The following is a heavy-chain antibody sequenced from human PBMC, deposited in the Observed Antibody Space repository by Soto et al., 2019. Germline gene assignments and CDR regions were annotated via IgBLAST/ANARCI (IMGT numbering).Heavy chain of an antibody. CDR3: ARAESSSSEGFDY. D-gene: IGHD6-6*01. Sequence: SETMSLSCTVSGVSISPYCLSWIRQPPGKGLEWIGHVNYRGSTSYNPSLKSRLTISMDTSKNQFSLKLKSVTAADTAVYFCARAESSSSEGFDYWGRGTLVTGS. V-gene: IGHV4-59*01. CDR1: GVSISPYC. CDR2: VNYRGST. J-gene: IGHJ4*02.